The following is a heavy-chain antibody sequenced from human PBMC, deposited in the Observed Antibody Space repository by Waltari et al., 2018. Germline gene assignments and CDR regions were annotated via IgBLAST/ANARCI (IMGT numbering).Heavy chain of an antibody. CDR2: IKPDGTGT. J-gene: IGHJ5*02. CDR1: GFSFSSYE. Sequence: EVRLVESGGNLVQPGGSLRLSCAAAGFSFSSYEMKWVRQAPGRGREWVAGIKPDGTGTYYVDSMKGRFTISRDNAKNSLYLQMNSLGAEDTAEYYCTRGASRSFDAWGQGTLVTVSS. V-gene: IGHV3-7*01. CDR3: TRGASRSFDA.